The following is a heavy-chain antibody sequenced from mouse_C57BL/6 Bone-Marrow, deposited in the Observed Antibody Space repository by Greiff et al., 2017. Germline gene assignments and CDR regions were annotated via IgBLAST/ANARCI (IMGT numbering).Heavy chain of an antibody. Sequence: QVQLQQSGAELVKPGASVKLSCKASGYTFTSYWMQWVKQRPGQGLAWIGEIDPSDSYTNYNQKFKGKATLTVDTSSSTAYMQLSSLTSEDSAVYYCAAFRGYWGQGTTLTVSS. V-gene: IGHV1-50*01. D-gene: IGHD3-3*01. J-gene: IGHJ2*01. CDR2: IDPSDSYT. CDR3: AAFRGY. CDR1: GYTFTSYW.